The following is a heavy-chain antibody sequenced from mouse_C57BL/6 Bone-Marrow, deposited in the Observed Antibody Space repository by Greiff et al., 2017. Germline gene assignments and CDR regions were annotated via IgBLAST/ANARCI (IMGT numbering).Heavy chain of an antibody. Sequence: QVQLKQPGAELVMPGASVKLSCKASGYTFTSYWMHWVKQRPGQGLEWIGEIDPSDSYTNYNQKFKGKSTLTVDKSSSTAYMQLSSLTSEDSAVYDGAREDYYGSSYRDYWGQGTTLTVSS. CDR3: AREDYYGSSYRDY. CDR2: IDPSDSYT. V-gene: IGHV1-69*01. CDR1: GYTFTSYW. J-gene: IGHJ2*01. D-gene: IGHD1-1*01.